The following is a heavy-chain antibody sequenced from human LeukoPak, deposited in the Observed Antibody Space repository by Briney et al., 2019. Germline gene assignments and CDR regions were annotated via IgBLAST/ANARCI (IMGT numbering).Heavy chain of an antibody. CDR3: ARRRSGWSLTLDY. CDR1: GGSISSYY. V-gene: IGHV4-34*01. D-gene: IGHD6-19*01. Sequence: PSETLSLTCTVSGGSISSYYWSWIRQPPGKGLEWIGEINHSGSTNYNPSLKSRVTISVDTSKNQFSLKLSSVTAADTAVYYCARRRSGWSLTLDYWGQGTLVTVSS. J-gene: IGHJ4*02. CDR2: INHSGST.